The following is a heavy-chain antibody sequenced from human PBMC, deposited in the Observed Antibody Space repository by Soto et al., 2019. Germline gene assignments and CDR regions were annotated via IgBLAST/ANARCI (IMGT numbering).Heavy chain of an antibody. J-gene: IGHJ6*02. V-gene: IGHV1-69*01. Sequence: EQLVQSGAEVKKPGSSVKVSCEDSGGTFSTYSISWVRQAPGHGLEWMGEVIPYFGTANHAQKFQGRVTLTVDASTSTAYMELRSLRSEDTALYYCARVRISFQLRGGHYYEDGMDVWGQGTRVTVSS. CDR2: VIPYFGTA. D-gene: IGHD3-3*01. CDR1: GGTFSTYS. CDR3: ARVRISFQLRGGHYYEDGMDV.